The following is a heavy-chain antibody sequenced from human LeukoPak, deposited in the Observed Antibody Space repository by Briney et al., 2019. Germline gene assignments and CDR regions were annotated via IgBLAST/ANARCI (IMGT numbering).Heavy chain of an antibody. Sequence: PSETLSLTCTVSGGSISSYYWSWLRQPPGKGLEWIGYIYYSGSTNYNPSLKSRVTISVDTSKNQFSLKLSSVTAADTSVYYCARELLGYCSSTSCYSKGWFDPWGQGTLVTVSS. CDR3: ARELLGYCSSTSCYSKGWFDP. V-gene: IGHV4-59*01. D-gene: IGHD2-2*01. CDR2: IYYSGST. J-gene: IGHJ5*02. CDR1: GGSISSYY.